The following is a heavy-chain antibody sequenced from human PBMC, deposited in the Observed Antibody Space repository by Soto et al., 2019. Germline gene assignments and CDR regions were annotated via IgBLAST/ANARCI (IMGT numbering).Heavy chain of an antibody. Sequence: QVQLVQSGAEVKKPGSSVKVSCMASGGTFSSYTISWVRQAPGQGLEWMGRIIPILGIANYAQKFQGRVTITADKSTSTAYMELSSLRSEDTAVYYCARGTPPSSCGGDCRSFDIWGQGTMVTVSS. CDR1: GGTFSSYT. V-gene: IGHV1-69*02. CDR3: ARGTPPSSCGGDCRSFDI. D-gene: IGHD2-21*01. CDR2: IIPILGIA. J-gene: IGHJ3*02.